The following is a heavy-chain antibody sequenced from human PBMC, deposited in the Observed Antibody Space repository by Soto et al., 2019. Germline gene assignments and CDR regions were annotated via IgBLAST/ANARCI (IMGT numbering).Heavy chain of an antibody. D-gene: IGHD3-3*01. CDR2: IWYDGSNK. CDR1: GFTFSSYG. J-gene: IGHJ6*02. Sequence: GGSLRLSCAASGFTFSSYGMHWVRQAPGKGLEWVAVIWYDGSNKYYADSVKGRFTISRDNSKNTLYLQMDSLRAEDTAVYYCARDLGYYDFWSGYYRDSYYYYVMDVWGQGTTVTVSS. CDR3: ARDLGYYDFWSGYYRDSYYYYVMDV. V-gene: IGHV3-33*01.